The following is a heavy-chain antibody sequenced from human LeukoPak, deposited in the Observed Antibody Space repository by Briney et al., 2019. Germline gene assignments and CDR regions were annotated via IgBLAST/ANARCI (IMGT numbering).Heavy chain of an antibody. CDR2: VKSKTDGGTT. CDR1: GFTFSNVW. V-gene: IGHV3-15*01. CDR3: KLRGYSNGSSEWFDP. D-gene: IGHD5-18*01. J-gene: IGHJ5*02. Sequence: GGSLRLSCAASGFTFSNVWMSWVRQAPGKGLEWVGRVKSKTDGGTTDYAAPVKGRFTISRDDSENTLYLQMNSLKTEDTAVYYCKLRGYSNGSSEWFDPWGQGTQVTVSS.